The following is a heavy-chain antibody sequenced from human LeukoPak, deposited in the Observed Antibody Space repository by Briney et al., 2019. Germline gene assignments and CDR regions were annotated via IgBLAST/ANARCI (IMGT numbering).Heavy chain of an antibody. CDR2: IRSKANSYAT. D-gene: IGHD3-22*01. Sequence: GGSLRLSCAASGFTFSNAWMSWVRQAPGKGLEWVGRIRSKANSYATAYAASVKGRFTISRDDSKNTAYLQMNSLKTEDTAVYYCTRLRLTMITGYFDLWGRGTLVTVSS. CDR1: GFTFSNAW. V-gene: IGHV3-73*01. CDR3: TRLRLTMITGYFDL. J-gene: IGHJ2*01.